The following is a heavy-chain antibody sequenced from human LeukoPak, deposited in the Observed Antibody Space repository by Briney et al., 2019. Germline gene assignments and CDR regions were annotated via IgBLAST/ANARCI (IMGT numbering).Heavy chain of an antibody. D-gene: IGHD1-26*01. V-gene: IGHV4-4*02. CDR2: IYHSGSA. CDR1: GGSISSSYW. CDR3: AKSGGYGLIDY. J-gene: IGHJ4*02. Sequence: PSGTLSLTCGVSGGSISSSYWSSWVRQPPGKGLEWIGEIYHSGSAYYNASLQSRVTISIDTSKNQFSLRLNSVTAADTAMYYCAKSGGYGLIDYWGQGTRVTVSS.